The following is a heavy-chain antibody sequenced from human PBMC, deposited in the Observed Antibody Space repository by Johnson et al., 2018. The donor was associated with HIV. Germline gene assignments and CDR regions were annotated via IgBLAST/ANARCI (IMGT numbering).Heavy chain of an antibody. CDR1: GFSFSDYY. CDR2: ISHDGSNK. V-gene: IGHV3-30*18. J-gene: IGHJ3*02. Sequence: QVQLVESGGGLVQPGGSLRLSCAASGFSFSDYYMSWVRLAPGKALEWVAVISHDGSNKYYTDSVKGRFTISRDNAKNSLYLQMNSLRAEDTALYYCAKDSDSGSYSSFDIWGQGTMVTVSS. CDR3: AKDSDSGSYSSFDI. D-gene: IGHD1-26*01.